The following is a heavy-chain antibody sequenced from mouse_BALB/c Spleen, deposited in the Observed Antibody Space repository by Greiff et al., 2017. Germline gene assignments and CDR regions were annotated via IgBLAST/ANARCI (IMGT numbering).Heavy chain of an antibody. V-gene: IGHV5-17*02. CDR3: ARDYDYDPDRFAY. CDR2: ISSGSSSI. Sequence: DVKLVESGGGLVKPGGSRKLSCAASGFTFSSFGMHWVRQAPEKGLEWVAYISSGSSSIYYADTVKGRFTISRDNPKNTLFLQMTSLRSEDTAMYYCARDYDYDPDRFAYWGQGTLVTVSA. CDR1: GFTFSSFG. D-gene: IGHD2-4*01. J-gene: IGHJ3*01.